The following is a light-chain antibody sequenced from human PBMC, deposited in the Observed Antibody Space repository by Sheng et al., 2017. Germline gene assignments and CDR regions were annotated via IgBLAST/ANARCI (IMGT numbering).Light chain of an antibody. CDR2: KAS. Sequence: DIQMTQSPFTLSASVGDRFTITCRASQSISSWLAWYQKKPGQAPKLLIYKASILESGVPSRFSGTGSGTEFALTIDSLQPGDFATYYCQRYDNYWPTFG. CDR3: QRYDNYWPT. V-gene: IGKV1-5*03. CDR1: QSISSW. J-gene: IGKJ1*01.